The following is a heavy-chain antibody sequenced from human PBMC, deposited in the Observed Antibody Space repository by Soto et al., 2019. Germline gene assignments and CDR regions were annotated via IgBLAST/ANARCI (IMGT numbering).Heavy chain of an antibody. J-gene: IGHJ6*02. CDR2: IIPIFGTA. V-gene: IGHV1-69*01. Sequence: QVQLVQSGAEVKKPGSSVKVSCKASGGTFSSYAISWVRQAPGQGLERMGGIIPIFGTANYAQKFQGRVTITADESTSTAYMELSSLRSEDTAVYYCARNYDYVWGSYRSLDYYYGMDVWGQGTTVTVSS. CDR1: GGTFSSYA. CDR3: ARNYDYVWGSYRSLDYYYGMDV. D-gene: IGHD3-16*02.